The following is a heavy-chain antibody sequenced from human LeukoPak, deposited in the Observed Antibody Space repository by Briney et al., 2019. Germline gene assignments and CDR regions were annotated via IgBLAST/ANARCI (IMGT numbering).Heavy chain of an antibody. CDR2: TTSNGGST. CDR3: VKGRCSGSSCYGGDY. D-gene: IGHD2-2*01. V-gene: IGHV3-64D*06. J-gene: IGHJ4*02. CDR1: GFTFSSYA. Sequence: GGSLRLSCSASGFTFSSYAMNWVRQAPGKGLEYVSATTSNGGSTYYADSVKGRFTISRDNSKNTLYLQMSSLRAEDRAVYYCVKGRCSGSSCYGGDYWGQGTLVTVSS.